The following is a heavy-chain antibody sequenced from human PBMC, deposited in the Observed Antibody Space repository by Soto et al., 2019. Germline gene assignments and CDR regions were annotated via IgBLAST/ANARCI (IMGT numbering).Heavy chain of an antibody. V-gene: IGHV1-18*01. D-gene: IGHD6-19*01. CDR3: ARDRGVAPPVAGNTHYYYYMDV. Sequence: QDQLVQSGAEVKKPGASVTVSCKASGYSFTNYGITWVRQAPGQGLEWMGWISGFNGNTHYAQKLQGRDTMTTDASTSTAYMELRSLRSDDTAVYYCARDRGVAPPVAGNTHYYYYMDVWGKGTTVTVSS. J-gene: IGHJ6*03. CDR1: GYSFTNYG. CDR2: ISGFNGNT.